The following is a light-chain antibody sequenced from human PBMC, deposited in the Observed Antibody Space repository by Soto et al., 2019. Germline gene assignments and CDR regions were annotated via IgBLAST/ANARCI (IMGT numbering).Light chain of an antibody. Sequence: QLVLTQSPSASASLGASVNLTCTLSSGHSSYAIAWHQQQPEKGPRYLMKLDSDGSHTKGDAIPDRFSGSSSGAERYLTISSLQSEDEADYYCQTWGTGIHVVFGGGTKLNVL. CDR1: SGHSSYA. J-gene: IGLJ2*01. CDR3: QTWGTGIHVV. V-gene: IGLV4-69*01. CDR2: LDSDGSH.